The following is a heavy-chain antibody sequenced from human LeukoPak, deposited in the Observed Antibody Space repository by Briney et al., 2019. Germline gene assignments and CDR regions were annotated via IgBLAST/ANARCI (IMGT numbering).Heavy chain of an antibody. CDR2: IIPILGIA. Sequence: ASVKVSCKASGGTFSSYTISWVRQAPGQGLEWMGRIIPILGIANYAQKFQGRVTITADKSTSTAYMELSSLRSEDTAVYYCARDLAPGAYCCGDCYSSRAFDIWGQGTMVTVSS. V-gene: IGHV1-69*04. J-gene: IGHJ3*02. CDR1: GGTFSSYT. CDR3: ARDLAPGAYCCGDCYSSRAFDI. D-gene: IGHD2-21*01.